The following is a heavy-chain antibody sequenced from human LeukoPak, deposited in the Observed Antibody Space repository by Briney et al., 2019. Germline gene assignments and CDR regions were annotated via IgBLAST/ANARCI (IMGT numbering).Heavy chain of an antibody. CDR3: AGFWSGYYHY. CDR2: ISSSGSTI. Sequence: GGSLRLSCAASGFTFSSYEMNWVRQAPGKGLEWVSYISSSGSTIYYADSVKGRFTISRDNAKNSLYLQMNSLRAEDTAVYYCAGFWSGYYHYWGQGTLVTVSS. D-gene: IGHD3-3*01. J-gene: IGHJ4*02. CDR1: GFTFSSYE. V-gene: IGHV3-48*03.